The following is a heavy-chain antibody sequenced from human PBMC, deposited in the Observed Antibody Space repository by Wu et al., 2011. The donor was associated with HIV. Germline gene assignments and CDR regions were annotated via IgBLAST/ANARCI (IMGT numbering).Heavy chain of an antibody. Sequence: QVQLVQSGAEVKKPGSSVKVSCKTSGDTFSRYTVSWVRQAPGQGPEWLGGIIPIEGTANYAQKFQGRVTITTDKSTTTAYMELSSLRSEDTAVYYCARAYSSAAGQFDYWGQGTLVTVSS. CDR1: GDTFSRYT. D-gene: IGHD6-25*01. CDR3: ARAYSSAAGQFDY. CDR2: IIPIEGTA. V-gene: IGHV1-69*06. J-gene: IGHJ4*02.